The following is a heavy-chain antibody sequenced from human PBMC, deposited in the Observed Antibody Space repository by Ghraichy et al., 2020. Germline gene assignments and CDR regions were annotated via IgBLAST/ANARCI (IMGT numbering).Heavy chain of an antibody. D-gene: IGHD3-16*02. J-gene: IGHJ6*02. CDR2: IYYSGTS. V-gene: IGHV4-59*01. Sequence: SETLSLTCTVSGASIRSYYWSWIRQPPGKGLEWIGYIYYSGTSYYNPSLNSRVTMSLDAPKNQFSLTLSSVTAADTAVYYCATAPYRMDAWGLGTTVTVSS. CDR1: GASIRSYY. CDR3: ATAPYRMDA.